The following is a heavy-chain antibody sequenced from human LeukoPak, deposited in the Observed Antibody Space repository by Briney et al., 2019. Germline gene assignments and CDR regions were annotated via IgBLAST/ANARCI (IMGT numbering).Heavy chain of an antibody. Sequence: GGSLRLSCAASGFTFSSYWMHWVRQAPGKGLVWVSRINSDGSSTSYADSVKGRFTISRDNAKNTLYLQMNSLRAEDTAVYYCAREEDVEMATGGGDYWGQGTLVTVSS. V-gene: IGHV3-74*01. CDR3: AREEDVEMATGGGDY. J-gene: IGHJ4*02. CDR1: GFTFSSYW. D-gene: IGHD5-24*01. CDR2: INSDGSST.